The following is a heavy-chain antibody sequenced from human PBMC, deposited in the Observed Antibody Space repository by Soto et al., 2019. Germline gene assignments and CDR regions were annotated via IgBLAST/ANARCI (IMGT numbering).Heavy chain of an antibody. Sequence: QFHFARSGVEVKTVGAPGKLPSRLPGYFLKVYALHGVGRPPGKRHMGMGWINPGNGNTKFPQNFQDRVTFTRDTSASTVYMDLSSLTSEDTAIYYCARGNTAPADYWGQGTLVTVSS. CDR3: ARGNTAPADY. D-gene: IGHD2-2*02. CDR1: GYFLKVYA. V-gene: IGHV1-3*01. CDR2: INPGNGNT. J-gene: IGHJ4*02.